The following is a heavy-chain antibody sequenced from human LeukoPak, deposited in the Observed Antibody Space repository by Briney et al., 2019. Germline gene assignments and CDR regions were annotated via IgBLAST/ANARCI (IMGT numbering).Heavy chain of an antibody. CDR1: GDSISSSKYY. Sequence: ASETLSLTCSVSGDSISSSKYYWGWVRQSPGKGLESIGGFYYSGNTYHTPSLKSRVTVSVDTAKNQFSLKMTSVAAADTAVYYCASGLAVGGVPDCWGQGTLVTVSS. CDR2: FYYSGNT. CDR3: ASGLAVGGVPDC. J-gene: IGHJ4*02. V-gene: IGHV4-39*01. D-gene: IGHD2-8*02.